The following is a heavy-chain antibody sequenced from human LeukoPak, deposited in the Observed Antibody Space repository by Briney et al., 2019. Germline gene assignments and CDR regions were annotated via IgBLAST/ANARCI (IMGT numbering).Heavy chain of an antibody. CDR3: VGHNSDWYVY. Sequence: GASVKVSCKASGYTFTSYGISWVRQAPGQGLEWMGWISAYNGNTNYAQKLQGRVTMTTDTSTSTVYMELRSLRSDDTAVYYCVGHNSDWYVYWGQGTLVTVSS. CDR2: ISAYNGNT. CDR1: GYTFTSYG. V-gene: IGHV1-18*01. D-gene: IGHD6-19*01. J-gene: IGHJ4*02.